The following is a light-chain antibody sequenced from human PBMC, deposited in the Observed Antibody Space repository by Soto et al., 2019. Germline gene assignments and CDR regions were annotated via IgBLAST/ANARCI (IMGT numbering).Light chain of an antibody. J-gene: IGLJ1*01. CDR3: GTWYNSQLVVYV. CDR2: DNN. Sequence: QSVLTQPPSVSAAPGQRVTISCSGSVSNIGNNYVSWYQHLPGTAPSLLIYDNNERPSGIPAQLSGAKSGTSAALVITGLLTGDEADYYCGTWYNSQLVVYVFGTGTKLTVL. CDR1: VSNIGNNY. V-gene: IGLV1-51*01.